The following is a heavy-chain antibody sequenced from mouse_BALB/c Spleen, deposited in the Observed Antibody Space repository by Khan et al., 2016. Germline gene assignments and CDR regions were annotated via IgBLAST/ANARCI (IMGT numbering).Heavy chain of an antibody. Sequence: EVELVESGGGLVQPGGSLRLSCATSGFTFTDYYMSWVRQPPGKALEWLGFIRNKANGYTTEYSASVKGRFTISRDNSQSILYLQMNTLRAEDSATNYCAKDSTDYDAIDYWDQRTPVPVTS. J-gene: IGHJ4*01. CDR1: GFTFTDYY. V-gene: IGHV7-3*02. D-gene: IGHD3-2*01. CDR3: AKDSTDYDAIDY. CDR2: IRNKANGYTT.